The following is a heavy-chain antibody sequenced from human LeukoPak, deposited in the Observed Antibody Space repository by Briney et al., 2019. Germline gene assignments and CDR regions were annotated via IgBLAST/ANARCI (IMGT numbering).Heavy chain of an antibody. V-gene: IGHV3-48*01. J-gene: IGHJ6*03. CDR1: GFTFRTYS. CDR3: ARRSEFGVLYYMDV. D-gene: IGHD3-16*01. CDR2: ISGSSGTI. Sequence: GGSLRLSCAASGFTFRTYSMNWVRQAPGKGLEWVSYISGSSGTIYYADSVKGRFTISRDNAKNPLYLQMNSLRAEDTAVYYCARRSEFGVLYYMDVWGKGTTVTVSS.